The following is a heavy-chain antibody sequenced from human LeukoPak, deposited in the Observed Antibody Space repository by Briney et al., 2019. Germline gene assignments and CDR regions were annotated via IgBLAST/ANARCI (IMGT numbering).Heavy chain of an antibody. CDR2: IFSGDNP. D-gene: IGHD1-7*01. J-gene: IGHJ4*02. CDR1: GFTVSSNY. Sequence: GGSLRPSCAASGFTVSSNYMSWVRRAPGKGLEWVSVIFSGDNPDYADSVKGRFTISRDNSKNTLYLQMNSLRAEDAAVYYCARARAGTAGDFDYWGQGTLVTVSS. V-gene: IGHV3-53*01. CDR3: ARARAGTAGDFDY.